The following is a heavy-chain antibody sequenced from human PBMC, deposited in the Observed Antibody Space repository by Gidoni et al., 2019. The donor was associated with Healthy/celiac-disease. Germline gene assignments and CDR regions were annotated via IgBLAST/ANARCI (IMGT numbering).Heavy chain of an antibody. CDR1: GGSISSSSYY. V-gene: IGHV4-39*01. Sequence: QLQLQESGPGLVKPSETLSLTCTVSGGSISSSSYYWGWTRQPPGKGLEWMGRIFYSGSTYYNPALKSRVTISVDTSKNQFSLKLSAVTAADTAVYYCARIDYDFWSRPIDYWGQGTLVTVSS. CDR2: IFYSGST. CDR3: ARIDYDFWSRPIDY. D-gene: IGHD3-3*01. J-gene: IGHJ4*02.